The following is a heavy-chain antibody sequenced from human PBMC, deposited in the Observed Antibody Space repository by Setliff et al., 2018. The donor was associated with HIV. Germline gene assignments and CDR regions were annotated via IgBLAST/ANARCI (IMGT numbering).Heavy chain of an antibody. CDR1: GFTFSNYA. CDR3: AKPLTQWGVSPYHYAVDV. Sequence: PGGSLRLSCAASGFTFSNYAMTWVRQAPGKGLEWVSAIGGSTGSTYYADSVKGRFTISTDNSKNTLYLQMNSLRAEDTAVYYCAKPLTQWGVSPYHYAVDVWGQGTTVTVSS. CDR2: IGGSTGST. V-gene: IGHV3-23*01. D-gene: IGHD1-26*01. J-gene: IGHJ6*02.